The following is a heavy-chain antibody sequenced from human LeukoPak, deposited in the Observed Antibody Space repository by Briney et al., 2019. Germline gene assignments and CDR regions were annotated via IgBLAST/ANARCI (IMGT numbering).Heavy chain of an antibody. Sequence: SVKVSCKASGGTFSSYAISWVRQAPGQGLEWMGRIIPIFGTANYAQKFQGRVTITTDESTSTAYMELSSLRSEDTAVYYCARDYAATYYFYMDVWGKGTTVTVSS. CDR3: ARDYAATYYFYMDV. CDR1: GGTFSSYA. J-gene: IGHJ6*03. D-gene: IGHD1-26*01. V-gene: IGHV1-69*05. CDR2: IIPIFGTA.